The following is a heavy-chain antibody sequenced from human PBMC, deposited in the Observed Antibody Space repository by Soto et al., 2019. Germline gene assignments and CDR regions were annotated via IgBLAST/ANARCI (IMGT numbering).Heavy chain of an antibody. CDR1: GFTFSDYY. Sequence: GGSLRLSCAASGFTFSDYYMSWIRQAPGKGLEWVTYISGSDSIIYYTDSVKGRFTISRDNAKNSLYLQMNSLRAEDTAVYYCARDLGYYDSSGYFDYWGQGTLVTVSS. CDR2: ISGSDSII. V-gene: IGHV3-11*01. CDR3: ARDLGYYDSSGYFDY. D-gene: IGHD3-22*01. J-gene: IGHJ4*02.